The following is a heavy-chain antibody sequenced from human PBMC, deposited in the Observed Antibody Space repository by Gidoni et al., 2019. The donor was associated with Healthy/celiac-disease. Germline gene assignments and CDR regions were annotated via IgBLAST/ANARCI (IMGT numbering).Heavy chain of an antibody. D-gene: IGHD1-7*01. CDR2: NYYSGST. Sequence: QVQLQESGPGLVKPSQPLSPTCTFPSGSISSRGYYWSWIRQQPGKGLEWIGYNYYSGSTYYNPSLKSRVTISVDTSKNQFSLKLSSVTAADTAVYYCARDRGNWNSDWYFDLWGRGTLVTVSS. CDR1: SGSISSRGYY. J-gene: IGHJ2*01. CDR3: ARDRGNWNSDWYFDL. V-gene: IGHV4-31*03.